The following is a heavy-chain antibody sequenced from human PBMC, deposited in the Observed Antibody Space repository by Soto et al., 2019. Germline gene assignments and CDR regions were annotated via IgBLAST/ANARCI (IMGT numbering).Heavy chain of an antibody. D-gene: IGHD3-10*01. CDR2: IYYSGST. CDR3: ARVWGGAFDI. V-gene: IGHV4-59*01. CDR1: GGSISSYY. Sequence: SETLYLTCTVSGGSISSYYWSWIRQPPGKGLEWIGYIYYSGSTNYNPSLKRRVTISVDTSKNQFSLKLSSVTAADTAVYYCARVWGGAFDIWGQGTMVTVSS. J-gene: IGHJ3*02.